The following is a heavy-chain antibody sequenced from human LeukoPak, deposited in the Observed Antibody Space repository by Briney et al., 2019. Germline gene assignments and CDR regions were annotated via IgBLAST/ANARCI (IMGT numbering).Heavy chain of an antibody. V-gene: IGHV3-21*01. CDR2: ISSSSSYI. Sequence: GGSLRLSCVASGFSFSDSTMNWVRQAPGKGLEWVSSISSSSSYIYYADSVKGRFTISRDNANNSLYLQMNSLRAEDTAVFYCAREADGYNSNWLDSWGQGTLVTVSS. J-gene: IGHJ5*01. CDR3: AREADGYNSNWLDS. D-gene: IGHD5-24*01. CDR1: GFSFSDST.